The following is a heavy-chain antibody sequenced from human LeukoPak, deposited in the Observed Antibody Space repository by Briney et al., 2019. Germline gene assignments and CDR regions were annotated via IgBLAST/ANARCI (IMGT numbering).Heavy chain of an antibody. CDR1: GYTLTELS. D-gene: IGHD3-10*01. Sequence: ASVKVSCKVSGYTLTELSMHWVRQAPGQRLEWMGWINAGNGNTKYSQKFQGRVTITRDTSASTAYMELSSLRSEDTAVYYCARDPTYYYAFDIWGQGTMVTVSS. J-gene: IGHJ3*02. CDR3: ARDPTYYYAFDI. CDR2: INAGNGNT. V-gene: IGHV1-3*01.